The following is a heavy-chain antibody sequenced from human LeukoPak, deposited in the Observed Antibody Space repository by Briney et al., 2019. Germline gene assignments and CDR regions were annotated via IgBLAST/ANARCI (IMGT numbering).Heavy chain of an antibody. V-gene: IGHV4-30-4*01. Sequence: PSETLSLTCTVSGGSISSGDYYWSWMRQPPGKGLEWIGYIYYSGSTYYNPSLKRRVTITVDTSKNQFSLKLSSVTAADTAVYYCASDSSGYYYVNWGQGTLVTVSS. CDR3: ASDSSGYYYVN. J-gene: IGHJ4*02. D-gene: IGHD3-22*01. CDR2: IYYSGST. CDR1: GGSISSGDYY.